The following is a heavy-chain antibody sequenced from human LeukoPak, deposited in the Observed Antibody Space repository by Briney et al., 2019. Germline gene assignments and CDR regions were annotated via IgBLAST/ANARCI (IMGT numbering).Heavy chain of an antibody. Sequence: GGSLRLSCAGSGFTFSQSWMHWVRQAPGKGLVWVSRINSDGSSTTYGDSVKGRFTISRDNAKNSLYLQMNSLRAEDTAVYYCARVRNSSWYRPEYYFDYWGQGTLVTVSS. CDR2: INSDGSST. V-gene: IGHV3-74*01. CDR3: ARVRNSSWYRPEYYFDY. J-gene: IGHJ4*02. D-gene: IGHD6-13*01. CDR1: GFTFSQSW.